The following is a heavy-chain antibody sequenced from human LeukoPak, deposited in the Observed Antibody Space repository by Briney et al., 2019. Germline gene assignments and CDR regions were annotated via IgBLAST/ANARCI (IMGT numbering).Heavy chain of an antibody. CDR1: GGSASSGGYS. D-gene: IGHD3-3*01. J-gene: IGHJ4*02. V-gene: IGHV4-30-2*01. CDR3: ARSYYDFWSGFDY. CDR2: IYHSGST. Sequence: SETLSLTCTVSGGSASSGGYSWSWIRQPPGKGLEWIGYIYHSGSTYYNRSLKSRVTISVDRSKNQFSLKLSSVTAADTAVYYCARSYYDFWSGFDYWGQGTLVTVSS.